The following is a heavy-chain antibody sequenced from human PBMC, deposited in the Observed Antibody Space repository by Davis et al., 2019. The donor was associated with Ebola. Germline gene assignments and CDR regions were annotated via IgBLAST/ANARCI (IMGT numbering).Heavy chain of an antibody. CDR2: INPSSGSI. D-gene: IGHD3-10*01. V-gene: IGHV1-46*01. CDR1: GYTFTNYY. J-gene: IGHJ6*03. Sequence: ASVKVSCKASGYTFTNYYIHWVRQAPGQGLEWMGIINPSSGSITYAQKFQGRVTMTRDTSTRPVYMDMSSLRSDDTAVYYCARGFGGAAYYMDVWGKGTTVTVSS. CDR3: ARGFGGAAYYMDV.